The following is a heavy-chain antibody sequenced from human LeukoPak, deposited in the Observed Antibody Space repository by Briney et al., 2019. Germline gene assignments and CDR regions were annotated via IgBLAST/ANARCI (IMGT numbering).Heavy chain of an antibody. V-gene: IGHV1-69*05. CDR2: IIPIFGTA. CDR1: GGTFSSYA. Sequence: GASVKVSCKASGGTFSSYAISWVRQAPGQGLEWMGGIIPIFGTANYAQKFQGRVTITTDESTSTAYMELSSLRSEDTAVYYCARWSLYCSSTSCSRGYFEHWGQGTLVTVSS. CDR3: ARWSLYCSSTSCSRGYFEH. J-gene: IGHJ1*01. D-gene: IGHD2-2*01.